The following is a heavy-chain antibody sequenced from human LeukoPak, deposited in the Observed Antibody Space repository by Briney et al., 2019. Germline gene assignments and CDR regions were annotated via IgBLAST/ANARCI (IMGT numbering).Heavy chain of an antibody. CDR1: GFTFSSYA. CDR3: ARTPPPDYYYHSSGYLYYFDY. J-gene: IGHJ4*02. V-gene: IGHV3-30-3*01. Sequence: GGSLRLSCAASGFTFSSYAMHWVRQAPGKGLEWVAVISYDGSNKYYADSVKGRFTISRDNSKNTLYLQMNSLRAEDTAVYYCARTPPPDYYYHSSGYLYYFDYWGQGTLVTVSS. D-gene: IGHD3-22*01. CDR2: ISYDGSNK.